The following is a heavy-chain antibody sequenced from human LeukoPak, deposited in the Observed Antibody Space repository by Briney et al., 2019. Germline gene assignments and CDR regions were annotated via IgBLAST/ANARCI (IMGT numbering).Heavy chain of an antibody. V-gene: IGHV3-53*01. CDR1: GFTVSSNY. D-gene: IGHD6-19*01. Sequence: PGGSLRLSCAASGFTVSSNYMSWVRQAPGKGLEWVSVIYSGGSTYYADSVKGRFTISRDNSKNTLYLQMNSLRAEDTAVYYCAKDTGYSSGWYWIDYWGQGTLVTVSS. J-gene: IGHJ4*02. CDR2: IYSGGST. CDR3: AKDTGYSSGWYWIDY.